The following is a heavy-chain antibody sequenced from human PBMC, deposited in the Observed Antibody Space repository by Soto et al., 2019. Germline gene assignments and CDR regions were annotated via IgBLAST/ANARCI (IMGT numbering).Heavy chain of an antibody. CDR3: ATNYDYGGD. Sequence: QVQLVQSGAEVKKPGSSVKVSCKASGGTFGSYVFSWVRQAPGQGLEWMGGIIPALGVTNYAQKLQGRVTITADQSTTTAYMELSSLRSEDTAVYYCATNYDYGGDWGQGTLVTVSS. V-gene: IGHV1-69*09. J-gene: IGHJ4*02. CDR1: GGTFGSYV. CDR2: IIPALGVT. D-gene: IGHD4-17*01.